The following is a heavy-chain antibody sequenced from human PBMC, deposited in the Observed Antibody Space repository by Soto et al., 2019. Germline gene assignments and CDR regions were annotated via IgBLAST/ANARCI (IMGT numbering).Heavy chain of an antibody. Sequence: VQLVQSGAEVKSPGASVKLSCQTSGYTFADSSIHWVRQAPGQGFEYMGEIDPGNETSGSAQNVQGRVSMTTDASTSTVYMELNSLRSEDTAIYYCARLSPITVIVVWGQGTLVTVSS. CDR3: ARLSPITVIVV. J-gene: IGHJ4*02. CDR2: IDPGNETS. CDR1: GYTFADSS. V-gene: IGHV1-46*01. D-gene: IGHD3-16*02.